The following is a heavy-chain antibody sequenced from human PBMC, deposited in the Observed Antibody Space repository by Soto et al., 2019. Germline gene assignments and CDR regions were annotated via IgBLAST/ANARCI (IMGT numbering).Heavy chain of an antibody. CDR1: GFTFDDYA. J-gene: IGHJ3*02. CDR2: ISWNSGSI. CDR3: AKDSTDDILTGYYRGAAFDI. V-gene: IGHV3-9*01. Sequence: DVQLVESGGGLVQPGRSLRLSCAASGFTFDDYAMHWVRQAPGKGLEWVSGISWNSGSIGYADSVKGRFTISRDNAKNPLYLQMNSLRAEDTALYYCAKDSTDDILTGYYRGAAFDIWGQGTMVTVSS. D-gene: IGHD3-9*01.